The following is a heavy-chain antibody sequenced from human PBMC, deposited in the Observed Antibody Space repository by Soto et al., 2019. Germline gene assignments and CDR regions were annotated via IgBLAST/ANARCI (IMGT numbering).Heavy chain of an antibody. D-gene: IGHD6-6*01. Sequence: PSETLSLTCAVSGGSISSGGYSWSWIRQPPGKGLEWIGYIYHSGSTYYNPSLKSRVTISVDRSKNQFSLKLSSVTAADTAVYNCARYSIAARRGIDYWGQGTLVTVSS. CDR2: IYHSGST. V-gene: IGHV4-30-2*01. J-gene: IGHJ4*02. CDR3: ARYSIAARRGIDY. CDR1: GGSISSGGYS.